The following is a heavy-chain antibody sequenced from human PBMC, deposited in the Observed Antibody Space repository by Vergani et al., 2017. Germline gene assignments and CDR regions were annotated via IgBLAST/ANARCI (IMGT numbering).Heavy chain of an antibody. CDR1: GFIFSDYY. CDR2: IRNKANKSIT. CDR3: VRVKGTNWDDHLYDS. J-gene: IGHJ4*02. D-gene: IGHD1-1*01. Sequence: EVQVVESGGGLVQPGGSLRLSCAASGFIFSDYYMDWVRQAPGKGLEWVGRIRNKANKSITQYAASVKGRITIGKDDSMSYLYLHMHSLQTEDMALYYCVRVKGTNWDDHLYDSWGQGTLVAVSS. V-gene: IGHV3-72*01.